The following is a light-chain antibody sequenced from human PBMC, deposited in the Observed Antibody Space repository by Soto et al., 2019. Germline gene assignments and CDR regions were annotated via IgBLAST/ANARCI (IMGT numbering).Light chain of an antibody. V-gene: IGKV3-20*01. CDR1: QSVRSSY. CDR3: QQYGSSFT. CDR2: GAT. Sequence: DTVLTQSPDTLSLSPGERANLSCRASQSVRSSYLAWYQQKPGQATRLLIYGATRRSTGIPDRFSGIGSGTDFTLTISRLELEDFAVYYRQQYGSSFTFGGGTKVDIK. J-gene: IGKJ4*01.